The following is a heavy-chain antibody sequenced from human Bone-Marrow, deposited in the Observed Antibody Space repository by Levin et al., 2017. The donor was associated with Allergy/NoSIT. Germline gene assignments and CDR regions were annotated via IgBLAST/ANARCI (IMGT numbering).Heavy chain of an antibody. Sequence: SETLSLTCTVSGDSITNNNWSWLRQSAGKGLEWIGLIYSTGTTRYNPSLESRVTVSVDTSKNQLSLKLISVTAADTAVYYCARAVWTAVTGMGVYYFDYWGRGTRVTVSS. CDR3: ARAVWTAVTGMGVYYFDY. V-gene: IGHV4-4*07. CDR2: IYSTGTT. J-gene: IGHJ4*02. D-gene: IGHD6-19*01. CDR1: GDSITNNN.